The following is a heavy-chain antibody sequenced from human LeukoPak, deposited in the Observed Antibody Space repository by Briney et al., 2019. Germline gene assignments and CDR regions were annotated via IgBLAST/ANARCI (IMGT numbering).Heavy chain of an antibody. V-gene: IGHV4-39*01. CDR2: IYYSGST. D-gene: IGHD1-26*01. CDR1: GGSISSSSYY. Sequence: SETLSLTCTVSGGSISSSSYYWGWIRQPPGEGLEWIGSIYYSGSTYYNPSLKSRVTISVDTSKNQFSLKLSSVTAADTAVYYCAAPIVGATTVAFDIWGQGTMVTVSS. J-gene: IGHJ3*02. CDR3: AAPIVGATTVAFDI.